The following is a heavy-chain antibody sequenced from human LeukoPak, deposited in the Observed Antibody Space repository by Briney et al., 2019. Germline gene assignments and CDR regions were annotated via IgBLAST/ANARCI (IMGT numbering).Heavy chain of an antibody. V-gene: IGHV1-69*13. CDR1: GGTFSSYA. CDR2: IIPIFGKA. CDR3: AREDDNGAYVDSY. Sequence: SVKVSCKASGGTFSSYAISWVRQAPGQGREWMGGIIPIFGKANYAQKFQGRATTTADESTSTACMKLSSLRSEDTAVYYCAREDDNGAYVDSYCGQATLVTAPS. J-gene: IGHJ4*02. D-gene: IGHD4-17*01.